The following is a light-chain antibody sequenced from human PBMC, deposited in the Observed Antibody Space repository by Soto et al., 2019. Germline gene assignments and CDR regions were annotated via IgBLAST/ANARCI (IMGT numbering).Light chain of an antibody. CDR2: GAS. Sequence: EIVMTQSPATLSVSPGERATLSCRASQSVSNNYLAWYQQKPGQAPRLVIYGASNRATGIPDRFSASGSGTDFTLTISRLEPEDFAVYYCQQYISSPLTFSQGTKVDIK. CDR1: QSVSNNY. V-gene: IGKV3-20*01. J-gene: IGKJ1*01. CDR3: QQYISSPLT.